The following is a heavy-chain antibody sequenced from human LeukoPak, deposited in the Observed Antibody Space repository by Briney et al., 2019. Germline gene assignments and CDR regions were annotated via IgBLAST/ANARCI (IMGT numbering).Heavy chain of an antibody. J-gene: IGHJ4*02. CDR2: IYYSGST. Sequence: GSLRLSCAASGFTFSDYYMSWIRQPPAKGLEWIGYIYYSGSTNYDPSLKSRVTISVDTSKNQFSLKLSSVTAADTAVYYCARGLVGYFDYWGQGTLVTVSS. V-gene: IGHV4-59*01. CDR3: ARGLVGYFDY. D-gene: IGHD6-6*01. CDR1: GFTFSDYY.